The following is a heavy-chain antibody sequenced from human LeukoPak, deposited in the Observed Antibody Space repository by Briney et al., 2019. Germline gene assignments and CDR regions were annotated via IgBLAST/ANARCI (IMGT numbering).Heavy chain of an antibody. CDR3: ARELQLERLAFGKEGSAFDY. J-gene: IGHJ4*02. CDR1: GFTFSSYS. CDR2: ISSSSSTI. V-gene: IGHV3-48*01. D-gene: IGHD1-1*01. Sequence: GGSLRLSCAASGFTFSSYSMNWVRQAPGKGLEWVSYISSSSSTIYYADSVKGRFTISRDNAKNSLYLQMNSLRAEDTAVYYCARELQLERLAFGKEGSAFDYWGQGTLVTVSS.